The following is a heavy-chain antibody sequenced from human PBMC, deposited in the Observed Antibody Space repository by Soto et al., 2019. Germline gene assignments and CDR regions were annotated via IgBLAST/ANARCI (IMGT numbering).Heavy chain of an antibody. CDR1: GFTFSVYA. V-gene: IGHV3-23*01. CDR2: VTANGGST. CDR3: ASLGVGDWANYYYYYGMDV. D-gene: IGHD2-21*02. Sequence: PGGSLRLSCAATGFTFSVYAMTWVRQAPGKGLEWVSAVTANGGSTYSADSVKGRFTISRDNSKNTLFLQMKSLRAEDTAVYYCASLGVGDWANYYYYYGMDVWGQGTTVTVSS. J-gene: IGHJ6*02.